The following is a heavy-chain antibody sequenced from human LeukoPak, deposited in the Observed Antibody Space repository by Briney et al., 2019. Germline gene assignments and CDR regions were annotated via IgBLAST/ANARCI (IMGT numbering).Heavy chain of an antibody. V-gene: IGHV3-9*01. Sequence: GGSLRLSCAASGFTFDDYAMHWVRRAPGKGLEWVSGISWNSGSIGYADSVKGRFTISRDNAKNSLYLQTSSLRPEDTALYYCAKGPYSSGWYYFDYWGQGTLVTVSS. J-gene: IGHJ4*02. CDR2: ISWNSGSI. CDR3: AKGPYSSGWYYFDY. CDR1: GFTFDDYA. D-gene: IGHD6-19*01.